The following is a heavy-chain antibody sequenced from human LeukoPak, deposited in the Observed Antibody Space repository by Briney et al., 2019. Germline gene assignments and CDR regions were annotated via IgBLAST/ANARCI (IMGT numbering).Heavy chain of an antibody. D-gene: IGHD6-13*01. J-gene: IGHJ4*02. CDR1: TFTLDDFG. Sequence: GGSLRLSCAASTFTLDDFGMRCVRHAPGKGLEWVSGSNWNGGSTSYADCEKGRFTIYRDNAKNSLYLQIDSLRADDTALYYYARVGSSSWYYSDYRGQGTLVTVPS. CDR2: SNWNGGST. V-gene: IGHV3-20*04. CDR3: ARVGSSSWYYSDY.